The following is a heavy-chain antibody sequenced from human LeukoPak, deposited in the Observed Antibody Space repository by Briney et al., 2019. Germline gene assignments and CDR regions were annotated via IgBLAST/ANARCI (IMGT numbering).Heavy chain of an antibody. J-gene: IGHJ4*02. Sequence: PGGSLRLSCVASGFTFSSYAMSWVRQAPGKGLEWVSSVSGGGGTTYYADSVTGRFTISRDNSNNTLYLQMNSLRAEDTAVYYCANPRGLAIVGAHFDYGAREPWSPSPQ. CDR2: VSGGGGTT. CDR3: ANPRGLAIVGAHFDY. D-gene: IGHD1-26*01. V-gene: IGHV3-23*01. CDR1: GFTFSSYA.